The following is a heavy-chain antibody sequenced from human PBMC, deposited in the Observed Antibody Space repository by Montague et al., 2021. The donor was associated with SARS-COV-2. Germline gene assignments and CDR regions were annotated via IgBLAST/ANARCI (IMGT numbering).Heavy chain of an antibody. J-gene: IGHJ6*02. CDR3: ARGQPPRITFGGIISYGLDV. D-gene: IGHD3-16*02. CDR1: GGSITSYY. CDR2: IYTSGST. Sequence: SETLSLTCTVSGGSITSYYWSWIRQPAGKGLECIGLIYTSGSTNYNPSLESRVAMSVDTSRKQFSLKLRSVTAADTAVYYCARGQPPRITFGGIISYGLDVWGQGTTVTVSS. V-gene: IGHV4-4*07.